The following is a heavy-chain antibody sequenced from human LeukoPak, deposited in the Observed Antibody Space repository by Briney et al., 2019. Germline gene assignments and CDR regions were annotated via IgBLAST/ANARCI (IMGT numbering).Heavy chain of an antibody. Sequence: GGSLRLSCAASGFTFSSYGMHWVRQAPGKGLEWVAFIRYDGSNKYYADSVKGRFTISRDNSKNTLYLQMNSLRAEDTAVYYFAKAPPTYSVFWGVYYPPPAGYWGQGTLVTASS. J-gene: IGHJ4*02. CDR3: AKAPPTYSVFWGVYYPPPAGY. D-gene: IGHD3-3*01. CDR2: IRYDGSNK. V-gene: IGHV3-30*02. CDR1: GFTFSSYG.